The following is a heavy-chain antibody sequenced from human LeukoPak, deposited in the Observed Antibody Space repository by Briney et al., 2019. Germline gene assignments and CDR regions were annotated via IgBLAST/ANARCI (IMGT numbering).Heavy chain of an antibody. J-gene: IGHJ4*02. CDR2: ISSSSSYI. D-gene: IGHD2-15*01. CDR1: GFTFSSYS. CDR3: ARVHNIVLVVATSFDY. V-gene: IGHV3-21*01. Sequence: GGSLRLSCAASGFTFSSYSMNWVRQAPGKGLEWVSSISSSSSYIYYADSVKGRFTISRDNSKNTLYLQMNSLRAEDTAVYYCARVHNIVLVVATSFDYWGQGTLVTVSS.